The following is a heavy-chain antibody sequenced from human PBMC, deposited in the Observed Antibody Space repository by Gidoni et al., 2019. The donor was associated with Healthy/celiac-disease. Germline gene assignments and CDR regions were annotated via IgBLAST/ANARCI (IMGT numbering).Heavy chain of an antibody. D-gene: IGHD3-9*01. CDR2: ISGSGGST. CDR1: GFTFSSHA. Sequence: EVQLLESGGGLVQPGGSLRLSCAASGFTFSSHAMSWVRQAPGKGLEWVSAISGSGGSTYYADSVKGRFTISRDNSKNTLYLQMNSLRAEDTAVYYCAKDNYDILTGSTSVDYWGQGTLVTVSS. V-gene: IGHV3-23*01. CDR3: AKDNYDILTGSTSVDY. J-gene: IGHJ4*02.